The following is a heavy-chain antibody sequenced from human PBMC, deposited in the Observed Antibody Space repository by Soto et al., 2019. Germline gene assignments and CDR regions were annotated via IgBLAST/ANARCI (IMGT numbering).Heavy chain of an antibody. Sequence: QVQLVQSGGEVKKPGASVKVSCKTSGYTFINYGITWVRQAPGQGLEWMGWISTFNGNTNYAQKFKGRVTMTRDTSTTTAYMELRTLRSDDTAMYYCTTENTGTRPTVALDLWRQGTLVTVSS. V-gene: IGHV1-18*04. CDR1: GYTFINYG. CDR2: ISTFNGNT. CDR3: TTENTGTRPTVALDL. D-gene: IGHD6-19*01. J-gene: IGHJ4*02.